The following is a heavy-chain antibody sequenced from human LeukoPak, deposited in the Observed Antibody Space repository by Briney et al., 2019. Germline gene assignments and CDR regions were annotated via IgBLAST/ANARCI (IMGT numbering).Heavy chain of an antibody. CDR1: GFSLSTSGMR. V-gene: IGHV2-70*04. Sequence: ESGPALVKPTQTLTLTCTFSGFSLSTSGMRVSWIRQPPGKALEWLARVDWDDDKFYSTSLKTRLTLSKDTSKSQVVLTMTNMDPVDTATYYCARMGQQLAFDYWGQGTLVTVSS. D-gene: IGHD6-13*01. CDR3: ARMGQQLAFDY. CDR2: VDWDDDK. J-gene: IGHJ4*02.